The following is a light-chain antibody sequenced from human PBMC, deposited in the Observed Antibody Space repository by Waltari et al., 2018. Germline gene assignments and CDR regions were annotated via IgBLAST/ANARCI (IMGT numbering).Light chain of an antibody. CDR1: QGISSW. CDR3: QQGNSFPRT. Sequence: DIQMTQSPSSVSASVGDRITITCRSSQGISSWLAWYQQKPGKAPKSLVYAASILPTGVPSRFSGSGSGTDFTLTINDLQPEDFATYYCQQGNSFPRTFGQGTKVEIK. V-gene: IGKV1-12*01. CDR2: AAS. J-gene: IGKJ1*01.